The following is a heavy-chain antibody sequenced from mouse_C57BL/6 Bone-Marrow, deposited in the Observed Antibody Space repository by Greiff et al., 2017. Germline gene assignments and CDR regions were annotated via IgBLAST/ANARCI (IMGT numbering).Heavy chain of an antibody. D-gene: IGHD4-1*01. V-gene: IGHV1-55*01. J-gene: IGHJ2*01. Sequence: QVQLQQPGAELVKPGASVKMSCKASGYTFTSYWITWVKQRPGQGLEWIGDIYPTSGRTNYNEKFKSKAILTVDTSSNTAYMQLSLLTSEDSAVFYCAISGPLGRSFDYWCQGTTLTVTS. CDR1: GYTFTSYW. CDR3: AISGPLGRSFDY. CDR2: IYPTSGRT.